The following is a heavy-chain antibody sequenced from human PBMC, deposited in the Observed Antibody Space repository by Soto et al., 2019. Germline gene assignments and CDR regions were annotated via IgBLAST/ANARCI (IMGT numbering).Heavy chain of an antibody. V-gene: IGHV4-59*08. CDR2: ISYNGNT. J-gene: IGHJ4*02. D-gene: IGHD1-26*01. CDR3: AKMERSKEGLSVYYFDD. Sequence: PSETLSLTCTVSGVSISNYYWSWIRQSPEKGLEWIGYISYNGNTNYNPSLKSRITISGVTSKNQFSLKLTAVTAADTAVYYCAKMERSKEGLSVYYFDDWGQGTLVTVS. CDR1: GVSISNYY.